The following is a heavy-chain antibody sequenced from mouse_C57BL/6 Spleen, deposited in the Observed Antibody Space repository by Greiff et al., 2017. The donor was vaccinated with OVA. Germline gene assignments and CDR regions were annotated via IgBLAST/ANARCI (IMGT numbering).Heavy chain of an antibody. V-gene: IGHV5-12*01. J-gene: IGHJ4*01. CDR1: GFTFSDYY. D-gene: IGHD2-4*01. CDR2: ISNGGGST. Sequence: EVHLVESGGGLVQPGGSLKLSCAASGFTFSDYYMYWVRQTPEKRLEWVAYISNGGGSTYYPDTVKGLFTISRDNAKNTLYLQMSRLKSEDTAMYYCARHGGIYYDYDGYAMDYWGQGTSVTVSS. CDR3: ARHGGIYYDYDGYAMDY.